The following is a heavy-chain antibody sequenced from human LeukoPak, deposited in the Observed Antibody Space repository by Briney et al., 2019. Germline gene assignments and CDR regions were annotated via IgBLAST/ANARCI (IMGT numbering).Heavy chain of an antibody. J-gene: IGHJ4*02. Sequence: PGGSLSLSCAASGFTSSNYGMHWVRQAPGKGLEWVALISYSGSNDYYGDSVEGRFTISRDNSKNTLYLQMNSLIPEDTAVYYCAKDMGILWGCLGDWGQGTLGTVSS. CDR2: ISYSGSND. CDR3: AKDMGILWGCLGD. V-gene: IGHV3-30*18. CDR1: GFTSSNYG. D-gene: IGHD2-21*01.